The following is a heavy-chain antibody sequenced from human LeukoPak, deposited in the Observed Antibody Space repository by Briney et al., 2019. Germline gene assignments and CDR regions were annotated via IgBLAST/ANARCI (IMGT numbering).Heavy chain of an antibody. D-gene: IGHD3-16*01. CDR1: GFTFDDYA. V-gene: IGHV3-9*01. J-gene: IGHJ4*02. CDR3: AKERGYYLDY. CDR2: ISWNSGSI. Sequence: GGSLRLSCAASGFTFDDYAMHWVRQAPGKGLEWVSGISWNSGSIGYADSVKGRFTISRDNAKNSLYLQMNSLRAEDTALYYCAKERGYYLDYWGQGTLVTVSS.